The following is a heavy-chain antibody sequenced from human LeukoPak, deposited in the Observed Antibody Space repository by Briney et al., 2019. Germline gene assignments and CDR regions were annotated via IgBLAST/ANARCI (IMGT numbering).Heavy chain of an antibody. CDR3: ARHGEQQLVYFDY. D-gene: IGHD6-13*01. J-gene: IGHJ4*02. V-gene: IGHV4-39*01. CDR2: IYYSGNT. Sequence: PSETLSLTCTVSGSSIRSSSYYWGWIRQPPGKGLEWIGSIYYSGNTYYNPSLKSRVTISVDTSKNQFSLKVSSVTAADTAVYYCARHGEQQLVYFDYWGQGTLVTVSS. CDR1: GSSIRSSSYY.